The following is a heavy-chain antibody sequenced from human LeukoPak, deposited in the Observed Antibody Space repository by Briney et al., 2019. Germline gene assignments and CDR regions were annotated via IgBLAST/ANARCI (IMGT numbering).Heavy chain of an antibody. V-gene: IGHV4-34*01. CDR1: GGSFSGYY. J-gene: IGHJ3*02. CDR3: ARLRGAAYGYYYKSFDI. D-gene: IGHD3-22*01. CDR2: INHSGST. Sequence: SETLSLTCAVYGGSFSGYYWSWIRQPPGKGLEWIGEINHSGSTNYNPSLKSRLTISVDTSKNQFSLKLSSVTAADTAIYYCARLRGAAYGYYYKSFDIWGQGTMVTVSS.